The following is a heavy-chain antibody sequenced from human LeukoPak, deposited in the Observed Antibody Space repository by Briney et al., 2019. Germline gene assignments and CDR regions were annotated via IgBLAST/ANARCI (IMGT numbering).Heavy chain of an antibody. CDR2: TYYSGST. V-gene: IGHV4-59*08. CDR1: GGSINSYY. D-gene: IGHD2-2*01. J-gene: IGHJ5*02. Sequence: SETLSLTCTVAGGSINSYYWSWIRQPPGKGVEWVGYTYYSGSTRYNPSLTSRVTISVDASKNQFSLKLTSVTAADTAVYYCARGYCPDTSCYPNWFDPWGQGTLVTVSS. CDR3: ARGYCPDTSCYPNWFDP.